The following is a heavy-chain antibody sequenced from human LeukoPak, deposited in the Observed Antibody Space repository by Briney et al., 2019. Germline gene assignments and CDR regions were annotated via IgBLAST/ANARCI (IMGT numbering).Heavy chain of an antibody. CDR1: GYAFNIYD. D-gene: IGHD6-19*01. CDR2: IIPIFGTA. V-gene: IGHV1-69*06. CDR3: ARARRAEYSSGWYWFDP. Sequence: SVKVSCKASGYAFNIYDINWVRQATGQGLEWMGGIIPIFGTANYAQKFQGRVTITADKSTSTAYMELSSLRSEDTAVYYCARARRAEYSSGWYWFDPWGQGTLVTVSS. J-gene: IGHJ5*02.